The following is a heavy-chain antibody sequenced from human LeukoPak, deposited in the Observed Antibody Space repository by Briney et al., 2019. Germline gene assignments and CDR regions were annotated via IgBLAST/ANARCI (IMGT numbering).Heavy chain of an antibody. CDR3: ARGGGLGWPFFDY. D-gene: IGHD3-16*01. CDR2: IYYTGST. CDR1: GGSISSYY. V-gene: IGHV4-59*01. Sequence: SETLSLTCTVSGGSISSYYWSWIRQPPGKGLECIGYIYYTGSTNYNPSLKSRVTIAVDTSKNQFSLKLTSVTAADTAGYYWARGGGLGWPFFDYWGQGTLVTVSS. J-gene: IGHJ4*02.